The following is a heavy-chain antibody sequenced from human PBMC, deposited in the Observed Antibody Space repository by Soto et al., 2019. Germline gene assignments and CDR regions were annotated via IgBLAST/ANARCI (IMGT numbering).Heavy chain of an antibody. D-gene: IGHD1-26*01. V-gene: IGHV4-39*01. J-gene: IGHJ4*02. CDR1: GGSISSSGYY. CDR3: ARRSGSYYHIDY. CDR2: IYYNGIT. Sequence: QLQLQESGPGLVKPSETLSLTCTVSGGSISSSGYYWGWIRQPPGKGLEWIGSIYYNGITYYNPSLKRRXXIXVDXSNNQFSLTLSAVTAADPAVYYCARRSGSYYHIDYWGQGTLVTVSS.